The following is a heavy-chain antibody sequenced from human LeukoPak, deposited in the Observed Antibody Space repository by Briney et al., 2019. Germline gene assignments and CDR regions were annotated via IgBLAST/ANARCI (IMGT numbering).Heavy chain of an antibody. D-gene: IGHD3-16*01. CDR1: GYTFTSYG. V-gene: IGHV1-18*01. CDR3: ARGLYDYVWGIQEYYFDY. Sequence: ASVKVSCKASGYTFTSYGISWVRQAPGQGLEWMGWISAYNGNTNNAQKFQGRVTMTTDTSTSTAYMELRSLRSDDTAVYYCARGLYDYVWGIQEYYFDYWGQGTLVTVSS. CDR2: ISAYNGNT. J-gene: IGHJ4*02.